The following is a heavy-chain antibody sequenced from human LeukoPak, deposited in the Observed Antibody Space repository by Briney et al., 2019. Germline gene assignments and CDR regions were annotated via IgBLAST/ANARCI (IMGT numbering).Heavy chain of an antibody. Sequence: ASAKVSCKASGYTFTSYDINWVRQATGQGLEWMGWMNPNSGNTGYAQKFQGRVTMTRNTSISTAYMELSSLRSEDTAVYYCARGYWRIAAAGTGYWGQGTLVTVSS. D-gene: IGHD6-13*01. CDR1: GYTFTSYD. CDR2: MNPNSGNT. V-gene: IGHV1-8*01. J-gene: IGHJ4*02. CDR3: ARGYWRIAAAGTGY.